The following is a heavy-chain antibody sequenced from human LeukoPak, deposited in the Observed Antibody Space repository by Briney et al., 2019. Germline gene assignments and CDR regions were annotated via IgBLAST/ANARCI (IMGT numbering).Heavy chain of an antibody. V-gene: IGHV3-7*03. D-gene: IGHD5-18*01. CDR3: ARDPVDTALDGDFDY. Sequence: GGSLRLSCADSGFTFSSYWMTWVRQAPGKGLEWVANIKQDGSEMFYVDSVKGRFTISRDNAKNSLFLQMNSLRAEDTAVYYCARDPVDTALDGDFDYWGQGTLVTVSS. CDR1: GFTFSSYW. J-gene: IGHJ4*02. CDR2: IKQDGSEM.